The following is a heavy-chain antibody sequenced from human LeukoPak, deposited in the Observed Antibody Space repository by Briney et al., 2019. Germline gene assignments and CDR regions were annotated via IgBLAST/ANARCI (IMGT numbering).Heavy chain of an antibody. CDR2: IVVGSGAT. CDR1: GFTFRSSA. Sequence: SVKVSCKTSGFTFRSSAIQWVRQARGRRLEWIGWIVVGSGATSYAHYLQERLTITRDMSTGTAYLELSGLRSEDTGIYYCAAETYTDSCCWFDPWGQGTLVTVSS. D-gene: IGHD3-16*01. CDR3: AAETYTDSCCWFDP. J-gene: IGHJ5*02. V-gene: IGHV1-58*02.